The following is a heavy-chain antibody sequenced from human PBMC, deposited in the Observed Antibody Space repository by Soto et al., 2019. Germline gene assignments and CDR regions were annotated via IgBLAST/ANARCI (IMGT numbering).Heavy chain of an antibody. CDR2: ISSSSTYI. Sequence: VGSLRLSCAASGFTFSSYSMNWIRQAPGKGLEWVSSISSSSTYIYYADSVKGRFTISRDNAKNSLHLQMNRLRAEDTAVYYCARDTGDSYYYDSSGCLSFDEWVQGTMVTV. CDR1: GFTFSSYS. J-gene: IGHJ3*01. CDR3: ARDTGDSYYYDSSGCLSFDE. V-gene: IGHV3-21*01. D-gene: IGHD3-22*01.